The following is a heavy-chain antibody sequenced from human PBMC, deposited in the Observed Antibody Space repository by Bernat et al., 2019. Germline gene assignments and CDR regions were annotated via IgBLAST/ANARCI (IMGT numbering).Heavy chain of an antibody. J-gene: IGHJ4*02. CDR1: GFSLITSGMC. V-gene: IGHV2-70*15. Sequence: QVTLRESGPALVKPTQTLTLTCTFSGFSLITSGMCVSWIRQPPGKALEWLARIDWDDDKYYSTSLKTRLTISKDTSKNQVVLTMTNMDPVDTATYYCARIRGGDDYGDYGIDYWGQGTLVTVSS. CDR2: IDWDDDK. D-gene: IGHD4-17*01. CDR3: ARIRGGDDYGDYGIDY.